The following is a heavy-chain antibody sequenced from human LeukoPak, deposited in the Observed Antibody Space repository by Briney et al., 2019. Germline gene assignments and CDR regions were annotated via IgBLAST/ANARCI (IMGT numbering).Heavy chain of an antibody. D-gene: IGHD3-22*01. CDR1: GYSFTSYW. CDR2: IYPGDSDT. CDR3: ARQIDYYDSSGYYEDAFDI. J-gene: IGHJ3*02. V-gene: IGHV5-51*01. Sequence: GESLKISCKGSGYSFTSYWIGWVRQMPGKGLEWVGIIYPGDSDTRYSPSFQGQVTISADKSISTAYLQWSSLKASDTAMYYCARQIDYYDSSGYYEDAFDIWGQGTMVTVSS.